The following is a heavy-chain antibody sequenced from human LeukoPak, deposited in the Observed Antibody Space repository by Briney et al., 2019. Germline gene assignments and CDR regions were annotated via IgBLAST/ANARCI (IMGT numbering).Heavy chain of an antibody. J-gene: IGHJ5*02. CDR2: IDPSDSYT. CDR1: GYSFTSYW. D-gene: IGHD3-10*01. Sequence: GSLKISCKGSGYSFTSYWISWVRQMPGKGVEWMGRIDPSDSYTDYSPSFQGHVTISADKSISTAYLQWTSLKASDTAMYYCAPHRGGLEDLKFDPWGQGTLVTVSS. V-gene: IGHV5-10-1*01. CDR3: APHRGGLEDLKFDP.